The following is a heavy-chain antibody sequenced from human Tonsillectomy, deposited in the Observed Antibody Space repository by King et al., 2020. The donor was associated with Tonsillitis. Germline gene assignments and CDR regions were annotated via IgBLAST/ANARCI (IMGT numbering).Heavy chain of an antibody. CDR2: IYYSGST. Sequence: VQLQESGPGLVKPSETLSLTCTVSGGSISSYYWSWIRQPLGKGLEWIGYIYYSGSTNYNPSRRSRVTISVETSKNQFSLKLSSVTAADTAVYYCARRGSGSSYYYYYMDVWGKGTTVTVSS. J-gene: IGHJ6*03. D-gene: IGHD1-26*01. CDR1: GGSISSYY. CDR3: ARRGSGSSYYYYYMDV. V-gene: IGHV4-59*08.